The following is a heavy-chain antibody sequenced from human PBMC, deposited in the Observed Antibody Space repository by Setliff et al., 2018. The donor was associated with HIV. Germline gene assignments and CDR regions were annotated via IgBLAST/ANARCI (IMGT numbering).Heavy chain of an antibody. CDR3: ARLGAEDFSDYDWVDY. J-gene: IGHJ4*02. CDR1: GGTFSLHY. V-gene: IGHV4-34*01. CDR2: INHSGGT. D-gene: IGHD5-12*01. Sequence: SETLSLTCAVSGGTFSLHYYTRIRQSPLRGLEWIGEINHSGGTRYNPSLKSRVTISVDTSKNQFSLNLNSVTAADTAVYYCARLGAEDFSDYDWVDYWGQGTLVTVSS.